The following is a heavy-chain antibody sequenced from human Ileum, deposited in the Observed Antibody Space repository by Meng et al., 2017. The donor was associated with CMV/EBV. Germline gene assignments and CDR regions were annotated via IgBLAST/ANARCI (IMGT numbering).Heavy chain of an antibody. Sequence: MHWVRQAPGKGVEWGSLITWDGDNTYYADSVKSRYTISRDNSKDSLYLQMSNLRAEDTALYCCTKDWWLADKGEDSDRLSLGSVLDFWGQGTLVTVSS. V-gene: IGHV3-43D*03. D-gene: IGHD3-16*01. J-gene: IGHJ4*02. CDR2: ITWDGDNT. CDR3: TKDWWLADKGEDSDRLSLGSVLDF.